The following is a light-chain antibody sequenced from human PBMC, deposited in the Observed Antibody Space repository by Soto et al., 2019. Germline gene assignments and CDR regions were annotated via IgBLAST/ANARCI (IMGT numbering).Light chain of an antibody. J-gene: IGKJ1*01. CDR1: QSVTTN. CDR3: HQRQSWPRT. V-gene: IGKV3-11*01. Sequence: EVVLTQSPDTLSLSPGERATLSCRASQSVTTNMAWYQQKPGQAPRLLIYGASTRATDIPDRFSGSGSGTDFTLTISSLEPEDFAVYYCHQRQSWPRTFGQGTKVDIK. CDR2: GAS.